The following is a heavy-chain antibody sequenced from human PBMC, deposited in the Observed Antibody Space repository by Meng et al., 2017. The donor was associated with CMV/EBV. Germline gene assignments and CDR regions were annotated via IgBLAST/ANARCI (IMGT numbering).Heavy chain of an antibody. CDR3: ARGVAPIVVVPAAMSRRGMDV. J-gene: IGHJ6*02. Sequence: LRLSCTVSGGPISSGDYYWNWIRQPPGKGLEWIGYIYYSGSTYYNPSLKSRVTISVDTSKNQFSLKLSSVTAADTAVYYCARGVAPIVVVPAAMSRRGMDVWGQGTTVTVSS. D-gene: IGHD2-2*01. CDR2: IYYSGST. V-gene: IGHV4-30-4*08. CDR1: GGPISSGDYY.